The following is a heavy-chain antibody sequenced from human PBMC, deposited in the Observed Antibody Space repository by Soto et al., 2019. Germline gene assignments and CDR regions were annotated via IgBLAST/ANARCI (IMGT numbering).Heavy chain of an antibody. V-gene: IGHV1-2*02. CDR3: ASGPIFFNIVVVTATRYFQH. Sequence: ASVKVSCKASGYTFTGYYMHWVRQAPGQGLEWMGWINPNSGGTNYAQKFQGRVTMTRDTSISTAYMELSRLRSDDTAVYYCASGPIFFNIVVVTATRYFQHWGQGTLVTVSS. J-gene: IGHJ1*01. CDR1: GYTFTGYY. CDR2: INPNSGGT. D-gene: IGHD2-21*02.